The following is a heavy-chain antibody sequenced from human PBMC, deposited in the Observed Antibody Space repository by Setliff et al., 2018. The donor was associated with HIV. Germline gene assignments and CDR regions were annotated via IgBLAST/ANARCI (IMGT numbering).Heavy chain of an antibody. Sequence: SETLSLTCSVSGGSISSGNYYWGWTRQPAGKGLEWIGHIYTDGTIKYNPSLKSRLTISLDTSKNQFSLKLNSVTAADTAVYYCAKSSPSIGYISDHWGQGTLVTVSS. D-gene: IGHD5-12*01. CDR1: GGSISSGNYY. J-gene: IGHJ4*02. CDR2: IYTDGTI. V-gene: IGHV4-61*09. CDR3: AKSSPSIGYISDH.